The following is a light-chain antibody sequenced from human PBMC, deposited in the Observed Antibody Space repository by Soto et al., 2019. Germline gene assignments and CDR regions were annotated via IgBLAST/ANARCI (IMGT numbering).Light chain of an antibody. Sequence: EIVMTQSPATLSVSPGERATLSCRASQSVSSNLAWYQQKPGQAPRLLIYGASTRATGIPARFSGSGSGTEFTLTSSSLQFEDFAVYYYQQYNNWPPMYTFGQGTKLEIK. CDR3: QQYNNWPPMYT. J-gene: IGKJ2*01. CDR2: GAS. CDR1: QSVSSN. V-gene: IGKV3-15*01.